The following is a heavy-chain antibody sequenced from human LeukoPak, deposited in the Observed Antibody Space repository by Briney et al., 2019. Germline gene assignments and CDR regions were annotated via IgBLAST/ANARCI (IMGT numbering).Heavy chain of an antibody. J-gene: IGHJ3*02. CDR1: GYTFTHYG. Sequence: PGGSLRLSCVISGYTFTHYGFHWVRQAPGKALEWVAYISYNGNNKYEDSVKGRFTISRDNAKNSLYLQMNSLRAEDTAVYYCASPGPPMVRGNGREDDAFDIWGQGTMVTVSS. CDR2: ISYNGNN. CDR3: ASPGPPMVRGNGREDDAFDI. D-gene: IGHD3-10*01. V-gene: IGHV3-30*03.